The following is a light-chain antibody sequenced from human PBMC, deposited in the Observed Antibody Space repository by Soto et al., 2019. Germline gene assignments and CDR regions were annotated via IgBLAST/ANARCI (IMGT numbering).Light chain of an antibody. Sequence: QSVLTQPPSASGTPGQRVTISCSGSSSNVGGNYVYWYQQHPGTAPKLLIYKDSERPSGVSERFSGSKSGTSTSLAISGLRSEDESDFYCVAWDDRLRGWVIGGDTKVTVL. J-gene: IGLJ3*02. V-gene: IGLV1-47*01. CDR3: VAWDDRLRGWV. CDR1: SSNVGGNY. CDR2: KDS.